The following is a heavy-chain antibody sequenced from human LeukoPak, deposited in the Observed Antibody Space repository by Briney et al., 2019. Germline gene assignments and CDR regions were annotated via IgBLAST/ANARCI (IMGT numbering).Heavy chain of an antibody. D-gene: IGHD6-19*01. CDR1: GGSISGYY. V-gene: IGHV4-59*01. CDR3: AREGQWLPDWFDP. Sequence: SETLSLTCTVSGGSISGYYWSWIRQPPGQGLEWIGYIHYSGSTNYNPSLKSRVTISLGMSKNQFSLKLNSVTAADTAVYYCAREGQWLPDWFDPWGQGTLVTVSS. J-gene: IGHJ5*02. CDR2: IHYSGST.